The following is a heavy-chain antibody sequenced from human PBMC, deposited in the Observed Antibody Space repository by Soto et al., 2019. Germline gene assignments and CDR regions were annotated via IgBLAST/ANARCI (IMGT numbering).Heavy chain of an antibody. Sequence: GGSLRLSCAASGFTFSSYAMSWVRQAPGKGLEWVSAISGSGGSTYYADSVKGRFTISRDNSKNTLYLQMNSLRAEDTAVYYCAKDLASRVAAAGTHGAPPIYYYYYYGMDVWGQGTTVTVSS. CDR1: GFTFSSYA. V-gene: IGHV3-23*01. CDR2: ISGSGGST. J-gene: IGHJ6*02. D-gene: IGHD6-13*01. CDR3: AKDLASRVAAAGTHGAPPIYYYYYYGMDV.